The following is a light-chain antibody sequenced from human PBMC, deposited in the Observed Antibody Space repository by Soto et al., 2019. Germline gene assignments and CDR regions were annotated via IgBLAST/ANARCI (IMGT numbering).Light chain of an antibody. V-gene: IGKV3-20*01. CDR2: ATS. Sequence: EIVLTQSPGTLSSSPGESATLSCRAGQSVDSAYLGWYQHKPGQAPSLLISATSRRATGTPDRFSGSGSGTDYTLTISRLEPEDFAAYYCQQQVRSPRTFGQGTKVEIK. CDR1: QSVDSAY. J-gene: IGKJ2*01. CDR3: QQQVRSPRT.